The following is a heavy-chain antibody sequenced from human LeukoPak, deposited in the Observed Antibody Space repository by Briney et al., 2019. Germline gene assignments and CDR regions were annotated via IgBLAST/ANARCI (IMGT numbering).Heavy chain of an antibody. D-gene: IGHD3-10*01. CDR2: ISSNGGST. Sequence: GGSLRLSCAASGFPFSSYAMHWVRQAPGKGLEYVSAISSNGGSTYYANSVKGRFTISRDNSKNTLYLQMNGLRAEDTAVYFCARNRGPYASGRSYLDYWGQGTLVTVSS. J-gene: IGHJ4*02. CDR1: GFPFSSYA. CDR3: ARNRGPYASGRSYLDY. V-gene: IGHV3-64*01.